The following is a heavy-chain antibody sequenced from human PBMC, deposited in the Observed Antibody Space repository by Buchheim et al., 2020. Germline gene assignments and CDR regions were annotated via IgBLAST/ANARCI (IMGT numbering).Heavy chain of an antibody. Sequence: QVQLQQWGAGLLKPSETLSLTCSVYGGSFSGYYWSWIRQPPGKGLEWIGEINHSGSTNYNPSLKSRVTISVDTSKNQFSLKLSSVTAADTAVYYCARCCSGGSWDYYYYGMDVWGQGTT. CDR2: INHSGST. V-gene: IGHV4-34*01. CDR3: ARCCSGGSWDYYYYGMDV. J-gene: IGHJ6*02. CDR1: GGSFSGYY. D-gene: IGHD2-15*01.